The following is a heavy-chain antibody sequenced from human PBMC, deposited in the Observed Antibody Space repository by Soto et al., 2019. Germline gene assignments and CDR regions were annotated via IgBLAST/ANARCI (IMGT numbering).Heavy chain of an antibody. J-gene: IGHJ3*02. Sequence: GGSLRLSCAASGFTFSSYAMSWVRQAPGKGLEWVSAISGSGGSTYYADSVKGRFTISRDNSKNTLYLQMNSLRAEDTAVYYCAKLGRSILRYDDAFDIWGQGTMVT. CDR2: ISGSGGST. CDR1: GFTFSSYA. CDR3: AKLGRSILRYDDAFDI. D-gene: IGHD6-6*01. V-gene: IGHV3-23*01.